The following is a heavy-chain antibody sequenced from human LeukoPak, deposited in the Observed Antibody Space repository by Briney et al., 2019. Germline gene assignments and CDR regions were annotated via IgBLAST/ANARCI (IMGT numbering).Heavy chain of an antibody. J-gene: IGHJ6*03. V-gene: IGHV1-46*01. CDR3: AREGGYSGYDPVTYHYYYMDV. CDR1: GYTFTSYY. D-gene: IGHD5-12*01. Sequence: ASVKVSCKASGYTFTSYYIHWVRQAPGQGLEWMGLINPSGGSTNYAQKFQGRVTMTTDTSTSTAYMELRSLRSDDTAVYYCAREGGYSGYDPVTYHYYYMDVWGKGTTVTVSS. CDR2: INPSGGST.